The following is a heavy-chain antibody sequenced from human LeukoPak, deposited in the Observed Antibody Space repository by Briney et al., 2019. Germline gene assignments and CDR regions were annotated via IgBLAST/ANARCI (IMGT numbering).Heavy chain of an antibody. Sequence: ASVKVSCKASGYTFTSYDINWVRQATGQELEWMGWMNPNSGNTGYAQKFQGRVTMTRNTSISTAYMELSSLRSEDTAVYYCARFLSVAGGVDRDYWGQGTLVTVSS. CDR2: MNPNSGNT. CDR3: ARFLSVAGGVDRDY. J-gene: IGHJ4*02. V-gene: IGHV1-8*01. D-gene: IGHD3-16*01. CDR1: GYTFTSYD.